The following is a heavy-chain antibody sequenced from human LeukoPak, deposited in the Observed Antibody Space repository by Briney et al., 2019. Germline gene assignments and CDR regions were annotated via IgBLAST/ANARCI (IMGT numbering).Heavy chain of an antibody. J-gene: IGHJ4*02. D-gene: IGHD6-19*01. CDR3: ARRGIAVAGTLPLIDY. V-gene: IGHV1-2*06. CDR2: INPNSGGT. CDR1: GYTFTGYY. Sequence: ASVKVSCKASGYTFTGYYMHWVRQAPGQGREWMGRINPNSGGTNYAQKLHGRVTMTRDTSISTAYMELSMLRSDDTAVYYCARRGIAVAGTLPLIDYWGQGTLVTVSS.